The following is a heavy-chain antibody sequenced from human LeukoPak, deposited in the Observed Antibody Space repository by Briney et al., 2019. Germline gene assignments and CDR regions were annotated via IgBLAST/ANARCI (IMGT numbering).Heavy chain of an antibody. CDR3: ASPRVGYSSGWYDY. CDR1: GGSISSSNW. V-gene: IGHV4-4*02. J-gene: IGHJ4*02. Sequence: SETLSLTCAVSGGSISSSNWWSWVRQPPGKGLEWIGEIYHSGSTNYNPSLKSRVTISVDKSKNQFSLKLSSVTAADTAVYYCASPRVGYSSGWYDYWGQGTLVTVSS. CDR2: IYHSGST. D-gene: IGHD6-19*01.